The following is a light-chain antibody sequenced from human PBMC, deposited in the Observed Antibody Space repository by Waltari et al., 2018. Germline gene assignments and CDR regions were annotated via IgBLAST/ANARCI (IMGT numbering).Light chain of an antibody. CDR3: QAWDSTTAV. Sequence: SFELTQSPSVSVSLGPTATITCAGAKLGSKYVSWYKQKPGQSPVLVVYQDNRRPSWIPERFSGSNSGSTATLIISGTQAMDEADYYCQAWDSTTAVFGGGTKLTVL. J-gene: IGLJ2*01. CDR1: KLGSKY. V-gene: IGLV3-1*01. CDR2: QDN.